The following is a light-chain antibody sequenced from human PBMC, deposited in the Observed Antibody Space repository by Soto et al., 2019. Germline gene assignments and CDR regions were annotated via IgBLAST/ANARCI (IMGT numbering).Light chain of an antibody. V-gene: IGKV1-5*01. CDR1: QSVNHW. J-gene: IGKJ1*01. CDR3: QQYETFSGT. Sequence: DIQMTQSPSSLSASVGDRVTISCRASQSVNHWLAWYQRKPGKAPKLLIHDAPTLESGIPSRFSGSGSGTEFTLTISSLQPDDFATYYCQQYETFSGTFGPGTKVDIK. CDR2: DAP.